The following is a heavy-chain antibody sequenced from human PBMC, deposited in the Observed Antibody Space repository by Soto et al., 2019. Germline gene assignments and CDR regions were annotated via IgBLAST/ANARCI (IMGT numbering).Heavy chain of an antibody. V-gene: IGHV1-69*01. J-gene: IGHJ4*02. Sequence: GGTFSSYAISWVRQAPGQGLEWMGGIIPIFGTANYAQKFQGRVTITADESTSTAYMELSSLRSEDTAVYYCASLDTAMVNQVGYWGQGNLVTVSS. CDR2: IIPIFGTA. CDR3: ASLDTAMVNQVGY. CDR1: GGTFSSYA. D-gene: IGHD5-18*01.